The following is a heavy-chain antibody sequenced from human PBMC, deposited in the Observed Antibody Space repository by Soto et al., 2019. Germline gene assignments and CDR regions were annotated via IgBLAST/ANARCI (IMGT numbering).Heavy chain of an antibody. J-gene: IGHJ6*01. Sequence: ASVKVSCKASGYTFTGYYMHWVRQAPGQGLEWMGWINPNSGGTNYAQKFQGWVTMTRDTSISTAYMELSRLRSDDTAVYYCARDLTRYRTMVRGIDYYGLDGRGQATTVTVSS. CDR2: INPNSGGT. CDR3: ARDLTRYRTMVRGIDYYGLDG. CDR1: GYTFTGYY. D-gene: IGHD3-10*01. V-gene: IGHV1-2*04.